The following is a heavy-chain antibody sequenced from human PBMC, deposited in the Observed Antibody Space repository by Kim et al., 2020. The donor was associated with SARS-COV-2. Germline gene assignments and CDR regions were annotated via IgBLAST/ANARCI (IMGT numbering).Heavy chain of an antibody. V-gene: IGHV3-23*01. Sequence: SVKGRFPISKDNAKRMQYLQMNSLRVDDTAVYYCAKIRGYYDSGGYSDYWGQGTLVTVSS. D-gene: IGHD3-22*01. CDR3: AKIRGYYDSGGYSDY. J-gene: IGHJ4*02.